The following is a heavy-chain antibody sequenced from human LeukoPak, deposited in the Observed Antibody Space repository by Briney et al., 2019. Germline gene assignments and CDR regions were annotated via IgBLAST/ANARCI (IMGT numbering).Heavy chain of an antibody. CDR1: GYTFTSYA. Sequence: GASVKVSCKASGYTFTSYAMHWVRQAPGQRLEWMGWINAGNGNTKYSQKFQGRVTMTRNTSISTAYMELSSLRSEDTAVYYCARDIYDSSGYYYWFDPWGQGTLVTVSS. CDR3: ARDIYDSSGYYYWFDP. V-gene: IGHV1-3*01. CDR2: INAGNGNT. J-gene: IGHJ5*02. D-gene: IGHD3-22*01.